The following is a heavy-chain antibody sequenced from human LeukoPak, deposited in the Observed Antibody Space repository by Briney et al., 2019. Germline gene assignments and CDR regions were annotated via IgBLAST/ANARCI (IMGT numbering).Heavy chain of an antibody. V-gene: IGHV3-23*01. CDR3: AKVNYYQPYF. CDR1: GFTLSSYA. CDR2: IDVTAGGS. Sequence: GGSLRLSCAASGFTLSSYAMSWVRQAPGKGLEWVSTIDVTAGGSYYADSVKGRFTISRGTFQNTLYLQLNSLRVDDTAVYYCAKVNYYQPYFWGQGTLVTVSS. D-gene: IGHD2-2*01. J-gene: IGHJ4*02.